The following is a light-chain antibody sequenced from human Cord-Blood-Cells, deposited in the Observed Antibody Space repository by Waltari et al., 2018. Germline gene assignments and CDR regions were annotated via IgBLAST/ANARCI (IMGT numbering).Light chain of an antibody. CDR2: GAS. CDR1: QSVSSN. CDR3: QQYNNWPFT. V-gene: IGKV3-15*01. Sequence: EIVMTQSPATLSVSPGERATLPCRASQSVSSNLDWYNKKPAQAPRRLIYGASTRATCIPASCSRTGSGTEFTLTISSLQSEDFAVDDCQQYNNWPFTFGPGTKVHI. J-gene: IGKJ3*01.